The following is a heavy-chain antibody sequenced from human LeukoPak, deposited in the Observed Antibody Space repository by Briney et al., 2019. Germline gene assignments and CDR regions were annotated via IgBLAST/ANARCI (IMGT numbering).Heavy chain of an antibody. Sequence: GGSLRLSCAASGFTFSSYAMSWVRQAPGKGLEWVSAISGSGGSTYYADSVKGRFTISRDNSKNTLYLQMSSLRAEDTAVYYCAKDRRGTRRDIVVVPADTPDNWFDPWGQGTLVTVSS. CDR3: AKDRRGTRRDIVVVPADTPDNWFDP. CDR1: GFTFSSYA. CDR2: ISGSGGST. D-gene: IGHD2-2*01. J-gene: IGHJ5*02. V-gene: IGHV3-23*01.